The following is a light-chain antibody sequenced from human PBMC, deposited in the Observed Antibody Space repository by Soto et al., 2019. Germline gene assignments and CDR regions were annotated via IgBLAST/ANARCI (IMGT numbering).Light chain of an antibody. CDR3: QQRSNSVFP. V-gene: IGKV3-11*01. Sequence: EIVLTQSPATLSLSPGERATLSCRASQSVSSYLAWYQQKPGQAPRLLIYDASNRATGIPARFSGSGSGTDFTLTISSLEPEDFAVYYCQQRSNSVFPFGPGTKVDIK. CDR1: QSVSSY. CDR2: DAS. J-gene: IGKJ3*01.